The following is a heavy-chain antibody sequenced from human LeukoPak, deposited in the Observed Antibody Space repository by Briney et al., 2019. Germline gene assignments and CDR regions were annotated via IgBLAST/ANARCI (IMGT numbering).Heavy chain of an antibody. J-gene: IGHJ4*02. CDR2: IRPDGSDK. D-gene: IGHD3-16*01. CDR3: AKGGDH. V-gene: IGHV3-7*01. Sequence: GGSLRLSCAASGFTFSTYWMNWVRQAPGKGLEWVANIRPDGSDKYYVDSVKGRFTVSRDNAKNSLYLQMNSLRAEDTAVYYCAKGGDHWGQGTLVTVSS. CDR1: GFTFSTYW.